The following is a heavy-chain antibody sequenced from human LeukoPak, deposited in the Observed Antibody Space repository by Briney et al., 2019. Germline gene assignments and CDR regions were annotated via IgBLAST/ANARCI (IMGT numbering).Heavy chain of an antibody. CDR2: ISYDGSNK. J-gene: IGHJ4*02. Sequence: PGRSLRLSCAASGFTFSSYGMHWVRQAPGKGLEWVAVISYDGSNKNYADSVKGRFTISRDNSKNTLYLQMNSLRAEDTAVYYCAKGRGYSYGQFDYWGQGTLVTVSS. V-gene: IGHV3-30*18. D-gene: IGHD5-18*01. CDR1: GFTFSSYG. CDR3: AKGRGYSYGQFDY.